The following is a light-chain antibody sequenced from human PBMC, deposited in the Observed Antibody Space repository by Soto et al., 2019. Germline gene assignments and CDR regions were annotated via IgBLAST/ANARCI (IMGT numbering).Light chain of an antibody. CDR2: EDN. V-gene: IGLV1-51*02. CDR3: VTWDGNLSAGV. CDR1: SSNIENNY. Sequence: QTVVTQPPSVSAAPGQTVTISCSGGSSNIENNYVSWYQHFPGTAPKLLIYEDNNQPSGIPDRFSGSKSGTSATLGITGLQTGDEADYYCVTWDGNLSAGVFGGGTKLTVL. J-gene: IGLJ2*01.